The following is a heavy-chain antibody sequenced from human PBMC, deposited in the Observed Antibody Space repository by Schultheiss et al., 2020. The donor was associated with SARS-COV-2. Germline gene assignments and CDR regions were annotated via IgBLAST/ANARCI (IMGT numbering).Heavy chain of an antibody. D-gene: IGHD3-10*01. J-gene: IGHJ6*02. CDR1: GFTFSSYA. CDR3: ARDNTYYGPMDV. Sequence: GGSLRLSCAASGFTFSSYAMSWVRQAPGKGLEWVSSISSSSSYIYYADSLKGRFTISRDNAKNSVYLQMNSLRAEDTAVYYCARDNTYYGPMDVWGQGTTVTVSS. V-gene: IGHV3-21*04. CDR2: ISSSSSYI.